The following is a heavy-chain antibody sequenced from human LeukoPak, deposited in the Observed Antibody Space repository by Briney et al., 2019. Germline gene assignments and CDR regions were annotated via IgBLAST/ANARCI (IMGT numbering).Heavy chain of an antibody. CDR3: ARRVVVPAATVTDYYYYMDV. J-gene: IGHJ6*03. D-gene: IGHD2-2*01. CDR2: IYHSGST. V-gene: IGHV4-38-2*01. CDR1: GYSISSGYY. Sequence: SETLSLTCAVSGYSISSGYYWGWIRQPPGKGLEWIGSIYHSGSTDYNPSLKSRVTISVDTSKNQFSLKLSSVTAADTAVYYCARRVVVPAATVTDYYYYMDVWGKGTTVTVSS.